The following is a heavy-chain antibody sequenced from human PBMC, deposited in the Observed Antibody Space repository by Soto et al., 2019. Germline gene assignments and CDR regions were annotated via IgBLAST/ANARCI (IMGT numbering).Heavy chain of an antibody. CDR1: GFSVSAYT. J-gene: IGHJ4*02. Sequence: QVQLVESGGGVVQPGRSLRLSCAASGFSVSAYTVHWVRQAPGKGLEWVAVISSDGNHKYYTDSVKGRFAISRDTSTNTVFLQMSSLGPEDTAVYYCARWEQPLFDYWGPGTLVTVSS. D-gene: IGHD1-1*01. V-gene: IGHV3-30*09. CDR3: ARWEQPLFDY. CDR2: ISSDGNHK.